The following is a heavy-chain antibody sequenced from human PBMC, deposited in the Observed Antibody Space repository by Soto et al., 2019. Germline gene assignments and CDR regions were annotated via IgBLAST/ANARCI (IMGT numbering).Heavy chain of an antibody. J-gene: IGHJ4*02. D-gene: IGHD5-12*01. CDR2: IYYSGST. CDR3: ASPLNRHGGYLGY. Sequence: SETLSLTCTVCGGSISSYYWSWIRQPPGKGLEWIGYIYYSGSTNYNPSLKSRVTISVDTSKNQFSLKLSSVTAADTAVYYCASPLNRHGGYLGYWGQGTLVTVSS. CDR1: GGSISSYY. V-gene: IGHV4-59*01.